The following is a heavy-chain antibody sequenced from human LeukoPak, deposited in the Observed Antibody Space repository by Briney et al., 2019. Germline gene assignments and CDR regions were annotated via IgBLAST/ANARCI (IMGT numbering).Heavy chain of an antibody. CDR1: GFTLSSHS. Sequence: GGSLRLSCAASGFTLSSHSMNWVRQAPGKGLEWVSSISSSSSYFYYADSVKGRFTISGDNAKNSLYLQMNSLTAEDTAVHYCVRAYHPGGWFDPWGQGTLVTVSS. CDR2: ISSSSSYF. J-gene: IGHJ5*02. CDR3: VRAYHPGGWFDP. V-gene: IGHV3-21*06. D-gene: IGHD2-21*01.